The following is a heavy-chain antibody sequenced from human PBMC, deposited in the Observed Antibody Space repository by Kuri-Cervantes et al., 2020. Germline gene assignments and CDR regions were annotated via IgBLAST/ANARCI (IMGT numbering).Heavy chain of an antibody. CDR2: ISYDGSSK. CDR1: GFTFGSFA. J-gene: IGHJ3*02. CDR3: AKDIIEGIVVVVAATSAFDI. D-gene: IGHD2-15*01. V-gene: IGHV3-30-3*01. Sequence: GGSLRLSCAASGFTFGSFAMHWVRQAPGKGLEWVAVISYDGSSKYDADSVKGRFTISRDNSKNTLYLQMNSLRAEDTALYYCAKDIIEGIVVVVAATSAFDIWGQGTMVTVSS.